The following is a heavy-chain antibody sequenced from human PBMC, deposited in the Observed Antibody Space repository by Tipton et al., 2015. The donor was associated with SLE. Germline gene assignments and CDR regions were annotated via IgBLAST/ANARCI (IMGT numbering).Heavy chain of an antibody. CDR2: IYHSGST. D-gene: IGHD3-22*01. Sequence: TLSLTCAVSGYSISSGYYWGWIRQPPGKGLEWIGSIYHSGSTYYNPSLKSRVTISVDTSKNQFSLKLSSVTAADTAVYYYARDRIEVGGMDVWGQGTTVTVSS. CDR1: GYSISSGYY. J-gene: IGHJ6*02. V-gene: IGHV4-38-2*02. CDR3: ARDRIEVGGMDV.